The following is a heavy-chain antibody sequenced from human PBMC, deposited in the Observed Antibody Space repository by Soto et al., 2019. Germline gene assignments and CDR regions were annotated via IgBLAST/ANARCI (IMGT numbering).Heavy chain of an antibody. V-gene: IGHV4-31*03. J-gene: IGHJ6*02. CDR3: ARASIAARPPYYYGMDV. Sequence: SETLSLTCTVSGGSISSGGYYWSWIRQHPGKGLEWIGYIYYSGSTYYNPSLKSRVTISVDTSKNQFSLKLSSVTAADTAVYYCARASIAARPPYYYGMDVWGQGTTVTVSS. CDR2: IYYSGST. CDR1: GGSISSGGYY. D-gene: IGHD6-6*01.